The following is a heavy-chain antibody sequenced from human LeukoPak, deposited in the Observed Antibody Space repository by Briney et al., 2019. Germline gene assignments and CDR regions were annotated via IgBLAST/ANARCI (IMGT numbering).Heavy chain of an antibody. CDR2: IYYSGST. Sequence: MPSETLSLTCTVSGGSISSSSYYWGWIRQPPGKGLEWIGSIYYSGSTYYNPSPKSRVTISVDTSKNQFSLKLSSVTAADTAVYYCARVSEPTVPFDYWGQGTLVTVSS. J-gene: IGHJ4*02. V-gene: IGHV4-39*07. D-gene: IGHD1-1*01. CDR1: GGSISSSSYY. CDR3: ARVSEPTVPFDY.